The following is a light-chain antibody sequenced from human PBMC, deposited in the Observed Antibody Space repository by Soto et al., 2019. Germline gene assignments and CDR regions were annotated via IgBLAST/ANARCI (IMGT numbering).Light chain of an antibody. CDR1: SSDVGGYDY. CDR2: EVI. Sequence: QSVLTQSASVSGSPGQSITIPCTGTSSDVGGYDYVSWYQQHPGKVPKLIIYEVIKRPSGVSHRFSGSKSGNTASLTISGLQTGDEADYYCSSYTTSSALVFGGGTK. V-gene: IGLV2-14*01. J-gene: IGLJ2*01. CDR3: SSYTTSSALV.